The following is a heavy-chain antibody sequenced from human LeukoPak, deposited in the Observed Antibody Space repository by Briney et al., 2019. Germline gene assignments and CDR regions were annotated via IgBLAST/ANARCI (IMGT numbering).Heavy chain of an antibody. V-gene: IGHV4-39*07. CDR3: ARGPYSYDSSGAFDI. Sequence: PSETLSLTCTVSGDSISTSNSYWGWIRQPPGKGLEWIGSIYYSGNTYYNPSLKSRVTISVDTSKNQFSLKLSSVTAADTAVYFCARGPYSYDSSGAFDIWGQGTMVTVSS. CDR1: GDSISTSNSY. D-gene: IGHD3-22*01. J-gene: IGHJ3*02. CDR2: IYYSGNT.